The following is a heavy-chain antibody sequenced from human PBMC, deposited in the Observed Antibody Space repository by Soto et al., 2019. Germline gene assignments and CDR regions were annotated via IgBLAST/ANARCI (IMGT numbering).Heavy chain of an antibody. Sequence: QVQLQESGPGLVKPSQTLSLTCTVSGGSISSGSYYWTWIRQHPGKGLEWIGCIYYSGSTYYNPSLKSRVTISVDMSKIQFSLKLSSVTAADTAVYYCARSEFSSVFDPWGQGTLVAVSS. D-gene: IGHD4-4*01. CDR2: IYYSGST. J-gene: IGHJ5*02. CDR3: ARSEFSSVFDP. V-gene: IGHV4-31*03. CDR1: GGSISSGSYY.